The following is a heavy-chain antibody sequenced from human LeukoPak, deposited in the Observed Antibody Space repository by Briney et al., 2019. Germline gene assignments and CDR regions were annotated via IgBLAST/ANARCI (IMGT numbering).Heavy chain of an antibody. CDR2: ISSSSSTI. CDR3: ASLEIAAADY. CDR1: GFTFSSYS. D-gene: IGHD6-13*01. Sequence: GGSLRLSCAASGFTFSSYSMNWVRQAPGKGLEWVSYISSSSSTIYYADSVKGRFTISRDNSKNTLYLQMNSLRAEDTAVYYCASLEIAAADYWGQGTLVTVSS. V-gene: IGHV3-48*01. J-gene: IGHJ4*02.